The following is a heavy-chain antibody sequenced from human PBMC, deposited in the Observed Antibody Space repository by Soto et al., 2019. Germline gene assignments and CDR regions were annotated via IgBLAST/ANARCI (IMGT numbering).Heavy chain of an antibody. CDR1: GFTFSSYS. Sequence: EVQLVESGGGLVQPGGSLRLSCAASGFTFSSYSMNWVRQAPGKGLEWVSYISSSSSTIYYADSVKGRFTISRDNAKNSLYLKMNSLRDEDTAVYYCARDLEDGYSYENWGQGTLVTVSS. V-gene: IGHV3-48*02. D-gene: IGHD5-18*01. CDR2: ISSSSSTI. J-gene: IGHJ4*02. CDR3: ARDLEDGYSYEN.